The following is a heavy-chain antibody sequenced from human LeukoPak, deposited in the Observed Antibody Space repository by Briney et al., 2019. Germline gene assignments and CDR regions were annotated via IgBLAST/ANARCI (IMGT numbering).Heavy chain of an antibody. V-gene: IGHV3-23*01. CDR1: GFTFSSYA. CDR2: ISGSGGST. J-gene: IGHJ3*02. Sequence: GGSLRLSCAASGFTFSSYAMSWVRQAPGKGLEWVSAISGSGGSTYYADSVKGRFNISRDNSKNTLYLQKNSLRAEDTAVYYCAKPYSSCWYVPRDAFDIWGRGTMVTVSS. D-gene: IGHD6-13*01. CDR3: AKPYSSCWYVPRDAFDI.